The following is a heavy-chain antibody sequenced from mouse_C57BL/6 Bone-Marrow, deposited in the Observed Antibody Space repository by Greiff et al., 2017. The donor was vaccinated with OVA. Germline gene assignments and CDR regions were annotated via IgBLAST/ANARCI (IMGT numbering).Heavy chain of an antibody. J-gene: IGHJ4*01. CDR1: GYTFTSYW. CDR3: ALEAYDDPGMGY. CDR2: IDPSDSYT. V-gene: IGHV1-50*01. Sequence: QVQLQQPGAELVKPGASVKLSCKASGYTFTSYWMQWVKQRPGKGLEWIGEIDPSDSYTYYNQKFKGKATLTVDTSSSTAYMQLRSLTSEYSAVYYWALEAYDDPGMGYGGQGTSVTVSS. D-gene: IGHD2-3*01.